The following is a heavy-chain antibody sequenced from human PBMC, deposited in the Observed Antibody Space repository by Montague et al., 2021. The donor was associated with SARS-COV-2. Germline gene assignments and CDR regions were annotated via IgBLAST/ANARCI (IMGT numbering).Heavy chain of an antibody. D-gene: IGHD3-10*01. CDR3: ARGARQGYGFRLGSFDY. CDR1: GRSFSGHY. Sequence: SETLSLTCAVYGRSFSGHYWNWIRQPPGKGLEWIGEINHSGSTNNNPSLKSRVTMSVDTSKNQFSPKLSSVTAADTAVYYCARGARQGYGFRLGSFDYWGQGTLVTVSS. CDR2: INHSGST. J-gene: IGHJ4*02. V-gene: IGHV4-34*01.